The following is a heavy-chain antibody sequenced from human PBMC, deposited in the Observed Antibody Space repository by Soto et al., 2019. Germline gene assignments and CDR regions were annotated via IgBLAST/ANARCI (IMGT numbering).Heavy chain of an antibody. V-gene: IGHV3-30*18. CDR1: GFTFSSYG. D-gene: IGHD6-19*01. CDR2: ISYDGSNK. J-gene: IGHJ4*02. Sequence: GGSLRLSCAASGFTFSSYGMHWVRQAPGKGLEWVAVISYDGSNKYYADSVKGRFTISRDNSKNTLYLQMNSLRAEDTAVYYCAKDTGIAVAGPLDYWGQGTLVTVSS. CDR3: AKDTGIAVAGPLDY.